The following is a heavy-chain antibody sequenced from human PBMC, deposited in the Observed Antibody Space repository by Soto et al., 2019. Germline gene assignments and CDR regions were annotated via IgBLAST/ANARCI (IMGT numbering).Heavy chain of an antibody. D-gene: IGHD3-10*01. CDR1: GYNFMNYG. CDR3: VRDLDGSGSYYTGY. V-gene: IGHV1-18*01. J-gene: IGHJ4*02. CDR2: IRVHNGNT. Sequence: QVHLVQSGVEVKKPGASVKVSCKASGYNFMNYGITWVRQAPGQGLEWMGWIRVHNGNTNYAQNLQGRVTMTTDTSTSTAYMELRSLRSDDTAVYYCVRDLDGSGSYYTGYWGPGTLVTVSS.